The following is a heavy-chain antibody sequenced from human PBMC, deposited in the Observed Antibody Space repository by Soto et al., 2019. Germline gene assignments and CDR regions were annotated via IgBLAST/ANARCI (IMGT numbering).Heavy chain of an antibody. D-gene: IGHD5-12*01. J-gene: IGHJ4*02. Sequence: GGSLRLSCAASGFTFSSYGMHRVRQAPGKGLEWVAVISYDGSNKYYADSVKGRFTISRDNSKNTLYLQMNSLRAEDTAVYYCAKVDGYNGYFDYWGQGTLVTVSS. CDR1: GFTFSSYG. V-gene: IGHV3-30*18. CDR2: ISYDGSNK. CDR3: AKVDGYNGYFDY.